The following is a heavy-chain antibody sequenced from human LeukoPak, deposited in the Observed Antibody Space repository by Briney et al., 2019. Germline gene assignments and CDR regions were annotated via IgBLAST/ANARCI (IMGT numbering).Heavy chain of an antibody. CDR1: GYTFTSNG. Sequence: ASVKVSCKASGYTFTSNGISWVRQAPGQGLEWMGWISAYNGNTNYAQKLQGRVTMTTDTSTSTAYMELRSLRSDDTAVYYCARDYYDSSGYYSDYWGQGTLVTVSS. J-gene: IGHJ4*02. CDR3: ARDYYDSSGYYSDY. D-gene: IGHD3-22*01. CDR2: ISAYNGNT. V-gene: IGHV1-18*01.